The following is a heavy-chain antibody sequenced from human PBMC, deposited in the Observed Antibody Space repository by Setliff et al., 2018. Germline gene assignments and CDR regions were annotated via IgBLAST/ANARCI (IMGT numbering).Heavy chain of an antibody. CDR1: GASVSSHY. V-gene: IGHV4-59*02. CDR2: ISYSGIT. Sequence: ASDTLSLTCNVSGASVSSHYWDWIRQPPGKGLEWIGFISYSGITTYNVSLKSRVSISVDTSKNQLSLTLSSVTAADTAVYYCVREGYSEYFQDWGRGTLVTVSS. J-gene: IGHJ1*01. CDR3: VREGYSEYFQD. D-gene: IGHD1-1*01.